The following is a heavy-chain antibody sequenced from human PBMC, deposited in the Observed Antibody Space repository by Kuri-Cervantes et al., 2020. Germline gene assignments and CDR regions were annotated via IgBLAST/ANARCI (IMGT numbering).Heavy chain of an antibody. CDR2: ISGSGGST. CDR3: ARVRKLGYCSSTSCYARSQDYYYYMDV. D-gene: IGHD2-2*01. Sequence: GGSLRLSCAASGFTFSSYAMSWVRQTPGKGLEWVSAISGSGGSTYYADSVKGRFTISRDNSKNTLYLQMNSLRAEDTAVYYCARVRKLGYCSSTSCYARSQDYYYYMDVWGKGTTVTVSS. CDR1: GFTFSSYA. V-gene: IGHV3-23*01. J-gene: IGHJ6*03.